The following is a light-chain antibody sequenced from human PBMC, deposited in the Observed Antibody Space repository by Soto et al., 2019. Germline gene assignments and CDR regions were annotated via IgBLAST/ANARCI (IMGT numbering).Light chain of an antibody. CDR1: QSVGSY. Sequence: EIVLTQSPATLSLSPGERATLSCRASQSVGSYLAWYQHKPGQAPRLLIYGASNRATDIPGRFSGRGSGTDFPLTISSLESGDSAVYYCQPRAKWPRTFGQGTKLEIK. V-gene: IGKV3-11*01. CDR3: QPRAKWPRT. J-gene: IGKJ2*01. CDR2: GAS.